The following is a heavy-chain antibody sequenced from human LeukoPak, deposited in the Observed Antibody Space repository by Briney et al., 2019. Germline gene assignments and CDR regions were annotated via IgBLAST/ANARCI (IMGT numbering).Heavy chain of an antibody. J-gene: IGHJ3*02. Sequence: GSXXGYYWSWIRQPPGKGLEWIGEINHSGSTNXNPSLKSRVTISVDTSKNQFSLKLSSVTAADTAVYYCGXXXXXTEXXXAFDIWGXGXMVTVSS. CDR1: GSXXGYY. CDR2: INHSGST. V-gene: IGHV4-34*01. CDR3: GXXXXXTEXXXAFDI.